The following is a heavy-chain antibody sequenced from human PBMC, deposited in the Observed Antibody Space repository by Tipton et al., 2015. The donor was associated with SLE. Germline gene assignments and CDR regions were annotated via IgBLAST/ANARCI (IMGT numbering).Heavy chain of an antibody. V-gene: IGHV3-74*01. CDR1: GFTFSNYW. J-gene: IGHJ3*02. Sequence: GSLRLSCAASGFTFSNYWMHWVRQAPGKGLVWVSHINSDGSSTTYADSVKGRFTISRDNAKNTLYLQMNSLRAEDTAVYYCAREATTDAFDIWGQGTMVTVSS. D-gene: IGHD1-26*01. CDR3: AREATTDAFDI. CDR2: INSDGSST.